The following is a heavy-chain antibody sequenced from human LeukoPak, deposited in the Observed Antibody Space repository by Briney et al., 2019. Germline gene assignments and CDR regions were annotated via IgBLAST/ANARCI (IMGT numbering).Heavy chain of an antibody. CDR1: GFTLSSYA. CDR2: ISGSGGTT. V-gene: IGHV3-23*01. J-gene: IGHJ4*02. CDR3: AKDIWFGEFQFFNY. D-gene: IGHD3-10*01. Sequence: GGSLRLSCAASGFTLSSYAMSWVRQAPGKGLEWVSTISGSGGTTYYADSVKGRFTISRDNSKNTLYLQMNSLRAEDTAVYYCAKDIWFGEFQFFNYWGQGTLVTVSS.